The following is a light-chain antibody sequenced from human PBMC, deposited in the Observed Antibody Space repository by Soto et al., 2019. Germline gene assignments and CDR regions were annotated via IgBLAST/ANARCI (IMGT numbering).Light chain of an antibody. J-gene: IGKJ1*01. V-gene: IGKV1-5*03. CDR3: QQYHTYWWT. CDR1: QTIINW. CDR2: KAS. Sequence: DIQMTQSPSTLSASVGDGVTITCRASQTIINWLAWYQQKPGKAPKLLIYKASTLEGEVPSRFSGSGSETEFTLTINSLQPDDSATYYCQQYHTYWWTFGQGTKVGI.